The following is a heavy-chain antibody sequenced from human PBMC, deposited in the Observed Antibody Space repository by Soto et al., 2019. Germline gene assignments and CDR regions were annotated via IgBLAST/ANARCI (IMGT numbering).Heavy chain of an antibody. CDR2: IKSKTDGGTT. CDR3: TTRGYFDWLLKYYYYYGMDV. D-gene: IGHD3-9*01. Sequence: PGGSLRLSCAASGFTFSNACMNWVRQAPGKGLEWVGRIKSKTDGGTTDYAAPVKGRFTISRDDSKNTLYLQMNSLKTEDTAVYYCTTRGYFDWLLKYYYYYGMDVWGQGTTVTVSS. V-gene: IGHV3-15*07. J-gene: IGHJ6*02. CDR1: GFTFSNAC.